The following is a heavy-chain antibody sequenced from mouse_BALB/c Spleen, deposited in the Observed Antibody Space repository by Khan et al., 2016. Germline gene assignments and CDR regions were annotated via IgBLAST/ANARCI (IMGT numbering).Heavy chain of an antibody. J-gene: IGHJ2*01. D-gene: IGHD3-3*01. CDR2: IDPANGNT. CDR1: GFNIKDTY. CDR3: ARGAGNYFDY. Sequence: VQLQQSGAELVKPGASVKLSCTASGFNIKDTYMHWVKQRPEQGLEWIGRIDPANGNTKYDPKFQGKATITADTSSHPAYLQLSSLTSEDTAVYDCARGAGNYFDYWGQGTTLTVSS. V-gene: IGHV14-3*02.